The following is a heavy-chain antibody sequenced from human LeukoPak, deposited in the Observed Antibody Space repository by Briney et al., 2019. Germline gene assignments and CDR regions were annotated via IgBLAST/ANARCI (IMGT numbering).Heavy chain of an antibody. CDR3: ARDLAGATEGGGFDY. J-gene: IGHJ4*02. CDR1: GFTFSSYS. CDR2: ISSSSSYI. Sequence: GGSLRLSCVASGFTFSSYSMNWVRQAPGKGLEWVSSISSSSSYIYYADSVKGRFTISRDNAKNSLYLQMNSLRAEDTAVYYCARDLAGATEGGGFDYWGQGTLVTVSS. D-gene: IGHD1-26*01. V-gene: IGHV3-21*01.